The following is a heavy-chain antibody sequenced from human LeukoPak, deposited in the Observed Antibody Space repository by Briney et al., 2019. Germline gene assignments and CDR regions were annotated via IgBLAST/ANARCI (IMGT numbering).Heavy chain of an antibody. Sequence: GGSLRLSCVASGFTFSDYYMSWIRQAPGKGLEWVSHISSGGNTIYYADSVKGRFTISRDNSKNTLYLQMNSLRAEDTAVYYCAKSRSYQYYFDYWGQGTLVTVSS. CDR2: ISSGGNTI. CDR3: AKSRSYQYYFDY. V-gene: IGHV3-11*04. D-gene: IGHD1-26*01. CDR1: GFTFSDYY. J-gene: IGHJ4*02.